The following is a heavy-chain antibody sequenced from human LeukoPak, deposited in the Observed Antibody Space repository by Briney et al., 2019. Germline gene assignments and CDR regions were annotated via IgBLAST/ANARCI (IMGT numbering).Heavy chain of an antibody. V-gene: IGHV3-48*01. Sequence: GGSLRLSCAASGFTFSSYSMNWVRQAPGKGLEWVSYISSSSSTIYYADSVKGRFTISRDNAKNSLYLQMNSLRAEDTAVYYCASLETPPTQTYYYYYMDVWGKGTTVTVSS. CDR2: ISSSSSTI. CDR1: GFTFSSYS. D-gene: IGHD1-1*01. CDR3: ASLETPPTQTYYYYYMDV. J-gene: IGHJ6*03.